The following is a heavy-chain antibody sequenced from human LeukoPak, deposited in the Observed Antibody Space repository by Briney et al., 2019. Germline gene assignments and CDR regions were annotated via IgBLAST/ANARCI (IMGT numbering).Heavy chain of an antibody. J-gene: IGHJ4*02. D-gene: IGHD4-17*01. Sequence: SVKVSCKASGGTFSSYAISWVRQAPGQGLEWMGVIIPIFGTANYAQKFQGRVTITADESTSTAYMELSSLRSEDTAVYYCARGGQDYGDYQNFDYWGQGTLVTVSS. CDR3: ARGGQDYGDYQNFDY. CDR1: GGTFSSYA. V-gene: IGHV1-69*01. CDR2: IIPIFGTA.